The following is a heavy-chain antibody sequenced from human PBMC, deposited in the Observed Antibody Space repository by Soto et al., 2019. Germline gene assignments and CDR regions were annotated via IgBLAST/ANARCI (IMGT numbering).Heavy chain of an antibody. J-gene: IGHJ2*01. V-gene: IGHV3-48*02. CDR1: GFTFSSYG. CDR3: ARDSASYSSSSGSYWYFDL. CDR2: ISTGSASI. Sequence: EVQLVESGGGLVQPGGSLRLSCAASGFTFSSYGMNWVRQAPGKGLEWLSYISTGSASIYYADSVKGRFTISRDKAKNSLFLQMNSLTDEDTAVYYCARDSASYSSSSGSYWYFDLWGRGTLVAVSS. D-gene: IGHD6-6*01.